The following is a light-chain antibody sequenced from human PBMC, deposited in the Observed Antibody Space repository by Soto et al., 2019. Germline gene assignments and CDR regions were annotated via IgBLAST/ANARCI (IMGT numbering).Light chain of an antibody. V-gene: IGKV3-20*01. CDR1: QSVSSY. Sequence: EIVLTQSPATLSLSPGERATLSCRASQSVSSYLAWYQQKPGQAPRLLIYGASSRATGIPDRFSGSGSGTDFTLTISRLEPEDFAVYYCHQYDSWTFGQGTKVEIK. J-gene: IGKJ1*01. CDR2: GAS. CDR3: HQYDSWT.